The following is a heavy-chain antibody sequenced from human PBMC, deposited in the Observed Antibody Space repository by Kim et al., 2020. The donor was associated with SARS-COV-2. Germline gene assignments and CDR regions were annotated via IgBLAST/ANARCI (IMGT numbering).Heavy chain of an antibody. D-gene: IGHD5-18*01. Sequence: GGSLRLSCAASGFTFSSYAMHWVRQAPGKGLEWVAVISYDGSNKYYADSVKDRFTISRDNSKNTLYLQMNSLRAEDTAVYYCARQKKDSTWIQLWHPVFDYWGQGTLVTVSS. V-gene: IGHV3-30*04. CDR3: ARQKKDSTWIQLWHPVFDY. CDR1: GFTFSSYA. CDR2: ISYDGSNK. J-gene: IGHJ4*02.